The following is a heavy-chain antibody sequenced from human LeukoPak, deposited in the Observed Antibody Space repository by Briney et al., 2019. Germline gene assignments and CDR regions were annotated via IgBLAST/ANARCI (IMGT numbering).Heavy chain of an antibody. CDR3: ARDYYDSSGYYPYYYYGMDV. D-gene: IGHD3-22*01. J-gene: IGHJ6*02. Sequence: PGGSLRLSCAASGFTFSSYSMNWVRQAPGKGLEWVSSISSSSSYIYYADSVKGRFTISRDNAKNSLYLQMNSLRAEDTAVYYCARDYYDSSGYYPYYYYGMDVWGQGTTVTVSS. CDR1: GFTFSSYS. V-gene: IGHV3-21*01. CDR2: ISSSSSYI.